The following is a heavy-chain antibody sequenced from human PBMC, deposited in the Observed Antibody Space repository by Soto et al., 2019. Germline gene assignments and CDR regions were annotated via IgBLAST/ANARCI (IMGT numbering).Heavy chain of an antibody. CDR3: AHRTVATTQGWDWFDP. J-gene: IGHJ5*02. V-gene: IGHV2-5*02. CDR2: IYWDDDK. D-gene: IGHD5-12*01. Sequence: QITLKESGPTLVKPTQTLTLTCTFSGFSFITSGVGVGWIRQPPGRALEWLALIYWDDDKRYSPSLKSRLTITKDTSKNQVVLTTTNMDPADTATYYCAHRTVATTQGWDWFDPWGQGTLVTVSS. CDR1: GFSFITSGVG.